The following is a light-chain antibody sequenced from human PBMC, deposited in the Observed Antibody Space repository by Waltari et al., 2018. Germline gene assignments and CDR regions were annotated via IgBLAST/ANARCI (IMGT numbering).Light chain of an antibody. CDR1: QSVSRA. V-gene: IGKV3-20*01. CDR2: GAS. Sequence: IVLTQSPGTLSLSLGERATLSCRASQSVSRALAWYQQKPGQAPRLLIYGASTRATGIPDRFSGSGSGTDFSLTISRLEPDDFAVYYCQHYLRLPVTFGQGTTVEI. CDR3: QHYLRLPVT. J-gene: IGKJ1*01.